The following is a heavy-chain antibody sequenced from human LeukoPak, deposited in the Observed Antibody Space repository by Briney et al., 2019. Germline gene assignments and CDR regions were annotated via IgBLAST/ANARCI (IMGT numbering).Heavy chain of an antibody. V-gene: IGHV3-21*06. CDR2: ISSSSKYT. Sequence: PGGSLRLSCAASGFTFSSHSMNWVRQAPGKGLEWVSSISSSSKYTYYADSVKGRFTISRDNAKNSLYLQMNSLRAEDTAVYYCGAPGSSHYYYYYMDVWGKGTTVTVSS. J-gene: IGHJ6*03. D-gene: IGHD1-14*01. CDR3: GAPGSSHYYYYYMDV. CDR1: GFTFSSHS.